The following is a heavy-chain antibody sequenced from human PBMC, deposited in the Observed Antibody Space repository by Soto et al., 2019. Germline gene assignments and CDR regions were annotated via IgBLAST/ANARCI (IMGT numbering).Heavy chain of an antibody. Sequence: GGSLRLSCAASGFTFSSYAMHWVRQAPGKGLERVAVISYDGSNKYYADSVKGRFTISRDNSKNTLYLQMNSLRAEDTAVYYCARGPGYSSGWSTYYFDYWGQGTLVTVSS. J-gene: IGHJ4*02. CDR1: GFTFSSYA. CDR3: ARGPGYSSGWSTYYFDY. CDR2: ISYDGSNK. D-gene: IGHD6-19*01. V-gene: IGHV3-30-3*01.